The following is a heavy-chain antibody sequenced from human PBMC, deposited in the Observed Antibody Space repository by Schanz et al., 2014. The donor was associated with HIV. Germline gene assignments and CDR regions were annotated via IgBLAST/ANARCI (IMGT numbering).Heavy chain of an antibody. V-gene: IGHV3-23*01. Sequence: EVLLLESGGGLVQPGGSLRLSCAASGFTFSDYAMSWVRQAPGKGLEWVSGITSNGGDTYYADSVKGRFTISRDISKNTLYLQMYSLRAEDTAVYYCAKDGSWEAFDAFDIWGQGTMVTVSS. J-gene: IGHJ3*02. CDR2: ITSNGGDT. CDR1: GFTFSDYA. D-gene: IGHD1-26*01. CDR3: AKDGSWEAFDAFDI.